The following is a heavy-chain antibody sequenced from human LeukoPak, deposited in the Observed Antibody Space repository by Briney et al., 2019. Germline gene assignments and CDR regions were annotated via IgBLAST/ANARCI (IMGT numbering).Heavy chain of an antibody. CDR3: AKDRYYYDSSGYSDRPDAFDI. J-gene: IGHJ3*02. Sequence: GGSLRLSCVASGFIFSSYGMNWVRQAPGEGLEWVSYISSTSSFIYYADSVKGRFTISRDNAKKSLYLQMNGLRAEDTAVYYCAKDRYYYDSSGYSDRPDAFDIWGQGTMVTVSS. CDR1: GFIFSSYG. CDR2: ISSTSSFI. V-gene: IGHV3-48*01. D-gene: IGHD3-22*01.